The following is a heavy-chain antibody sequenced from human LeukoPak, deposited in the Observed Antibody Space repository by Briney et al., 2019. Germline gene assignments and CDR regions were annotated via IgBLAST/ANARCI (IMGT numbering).Heavy chain of an antibody. J-gene: IGHJ6*02. CDR3: AKAYSYGDYGGNGGPYYYYGMDV. D-gene: IGHD4-23*01. V-gene: IGHV3-9*01. CDR1: GPSFATYG. Sequence: GRCLSPAWAVAGPSFATYGTGCVRPPARGWMGWVSSIMWNSRSIGYAASVKGPFTISRDNAKNSLYLQMNSLRAEDTALYYCAKAYSYGDYGGNGGPYYYYGMDVWGQGTTVTVSS. CDR2: IMWNSRSI.